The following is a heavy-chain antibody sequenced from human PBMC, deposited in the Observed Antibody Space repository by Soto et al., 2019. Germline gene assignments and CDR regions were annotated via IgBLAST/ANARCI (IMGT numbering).Heavy chain of an antibody. Sequence: GGSLRLSCAASGFAFSNYGINWVRQAPGRGLEWISFISYSSATIHYADSVRGRFTISRDNANNSLYLEMSSLRDEDTAVYFCARDSSKYTYGSFYFDYWGQGTLVTVSS. D-gene: IGHD5-18*01. J-gene: IGHJ4*02. CDR1: GFAFSNYG. V-gene: IGHV3-48*02. CDR2: ISYSSATI. CDR3: ARDSSKYTYGSFYFDY.